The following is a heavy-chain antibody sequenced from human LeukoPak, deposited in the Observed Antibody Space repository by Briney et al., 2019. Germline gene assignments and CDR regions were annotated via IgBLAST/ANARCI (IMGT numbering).Heavy chain of an antibody. CDR2: IYTSGST. V-gene: IGHV4-61*02. D-gene: IGHD3-22*01. J-gene: IGHJ4*02. CDR3: ARVYYDSSGYLILDY. Sequence: SQTLSLTCTVSGGSISSGSYYWSWIRQPAGKGLEWIGRIYTSGSTNYNPSLKSRVTISVDTSKNQFSLKLSSVTAADAAVYYCARVYYDSSGYLILDYWSQGTLVTVSS. CDR1: GGSISSGSYY.